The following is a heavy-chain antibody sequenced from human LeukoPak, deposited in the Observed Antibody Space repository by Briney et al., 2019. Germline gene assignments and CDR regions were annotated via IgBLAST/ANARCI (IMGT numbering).Heavy chain of an antibody. V-gene: IGHV3-21*01. D-gene: IGHD2-15*01. J-gene: IGHJ6*03. CDR3: ARVRRYCSGGNCYSGGLGYMDV. Sequence: GGSLRLSCAASGFTFSTYSMNWVRQAPGEGLEWVSSITSNSNYIYYADSVKGRFTISRDNAKNSLYLQMNSLRAEDTAVYYCARVRRYCSGGNCYSGGLGYMDVWGKGTTVTISS. CDR1: GFTFSTYS. CDR2: ITSNSNYI.